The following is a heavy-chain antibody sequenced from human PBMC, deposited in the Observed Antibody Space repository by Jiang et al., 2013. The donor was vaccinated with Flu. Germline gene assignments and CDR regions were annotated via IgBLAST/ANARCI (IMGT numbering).Heavy chain of an antibody. CDR2: IHYTGVT. J-gene: IGHJ4*02. Sequence: PGLVKPSETLSLTCTVSGGPISRSDSHWAWIRQPPGRGLEWVASIHYTGVTNYSPSLKSRVTISLDTSKSQFSLRVNSATAADTAIYYCTREISSTSHNWGQGTLVTISS. CDR1: GGPISRSDSH. CDR3: TREISSTSHN. D-gene: IGHD6-13*01. V-gene: IGHV4-39*07.